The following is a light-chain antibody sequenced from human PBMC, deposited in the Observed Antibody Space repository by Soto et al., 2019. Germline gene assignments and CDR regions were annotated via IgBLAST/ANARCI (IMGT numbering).Light chain of an antibody. CDR1: QNINRW. V-gene: IGKV1-5*03. Sequence: IHMTQSPSTLSASVGDTVTITCRASQNINRWLSWYQHKPGQAPKPLLYKASTLESVVPSKFSGNAAGTEVSLTISSLQPDDSESYFCQQYNYYWTFGQGTKVEIK. J-gene: IGKJ1*01. CDR2: KAS. CDR3: QQYNYYWT.